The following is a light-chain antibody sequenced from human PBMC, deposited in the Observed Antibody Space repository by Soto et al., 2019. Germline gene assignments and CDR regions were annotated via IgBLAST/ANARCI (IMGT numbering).Light chain of an antibody. J-gene: IGKJ1*01. CDR3: QQYSSYSG. CDR2: DAS. Sequence: DLQMTQFPSTLSSPVGDRVTITCRASQSTSRWLAWYHQKPGKAPKLLIYDASSLESGVPSRFSGSGSGTEFTLTISSLQPDDFATYYCQQYSSYSGFGQGTKVDIK. V-gene: IGKV1-5*01. CDR1: QSTSRW.